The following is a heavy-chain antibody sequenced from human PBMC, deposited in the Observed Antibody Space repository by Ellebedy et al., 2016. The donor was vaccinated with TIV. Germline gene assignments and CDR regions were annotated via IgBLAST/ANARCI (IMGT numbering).Heavy chain of an antibody. CDR1: GFTLGSFA. J-gene: IGHJ4*02. CDR2: ISGDGVNT. V-gene: IGHV3-23*01. CDR3: AKGSSSGFNYDRVGFQY. D-gene: IGHD3-22*01. Sequence: GGSLRLSCAASGFTLGSFAMHWVRQAPGKRLEWLSVISGDGVNTYSAASVKGRFTITRDNFKNTLFLQVNRLRAEDTAVYYCAKGSSSGFNYDRVGFQYWGQGTLVTVSS.